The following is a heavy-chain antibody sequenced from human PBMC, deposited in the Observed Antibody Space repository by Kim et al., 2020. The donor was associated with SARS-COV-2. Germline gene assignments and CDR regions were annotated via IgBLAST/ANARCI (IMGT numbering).Heavy chain of an antibody. CDR2: MNPNSGNT. CDR3: ARGDVGYYYYYGMDV. D-gene: IGHD1-26*01. V-gene: IGHV1-8*01. J-gene: IGHJ6*02. CDR1: GYTFTSYD. Sequence: ASVKVSCKASGYTFTSYDINWVRQATGQGLEWMGWMNPNSGNTGYAQKFQGRVTMTRNTSISTAYMELSSLRSEDTAVYYCARGDVGYYYYYGMDVWGQGTTVTVSS.